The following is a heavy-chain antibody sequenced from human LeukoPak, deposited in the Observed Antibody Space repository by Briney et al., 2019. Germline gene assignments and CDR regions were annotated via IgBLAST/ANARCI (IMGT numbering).Heavy chain of an antibody. CDR1: GFTFSSYA. Sequence: GGSLRLSCAASGFTFSSYAMHWVRQAPGKGLEWVAVISYDGSNKCYADSVKGRFTISRDNSKNTLCLQMNSLRAEDTAVYYCARVAVAGSVSGAFDIWGQGTMVTVSS. CDR3: ARVAVAGSVSGAFDI. V-gene: IGHV3-30*04. CDR2: ISYDGSNK. D-gene: IGHD6-19*01. J-gene: IGHJ3*02.